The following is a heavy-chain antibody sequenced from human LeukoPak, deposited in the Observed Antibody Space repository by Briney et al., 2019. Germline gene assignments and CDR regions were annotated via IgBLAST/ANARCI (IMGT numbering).Heavy chain of an antibody. J-gene: IGHJ4*02. CDR3: ARVYLERLTAGYFDH. Sequence: PGGSLRLSCEASGFSFSTYGMHWVRQAPGKGLEWVAVISHEGGNIYYVDSVKGRFTISRDNSKSTLYLQMNSLRDDDSAAYFCARVYLERLTAGYFDHWGQGTQVTVSP. CDR1: GFSFSTYG. CDR2: ISHEGGNI. V-gene: IGHV3-30*03. D-gene: IGHD2-8*01.